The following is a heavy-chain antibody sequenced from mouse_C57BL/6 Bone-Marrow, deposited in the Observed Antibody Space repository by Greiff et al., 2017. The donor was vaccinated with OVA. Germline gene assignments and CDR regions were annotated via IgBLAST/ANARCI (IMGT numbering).Heavy chain of an antibody. CDR3: AREAVVATPYAMDY. CDR2: IDPSDSYT. D-gene: IGHD1-1*01. Sequence: QVQLQQPGAELVMPGASVKLSCKASGYTFPSYWMHWVKQRPGQGLEWIGEIDPSDSYTNYNQKFKGKSTLTVDKSSSTAYMQLSSLTSEDSAVYYCAREAVVATPYAMDYWGQGTSVTVSS. J-gene: IGHJ4*01. CDR1: GYTFPSYW. V-gene: IGHV1-69*01.